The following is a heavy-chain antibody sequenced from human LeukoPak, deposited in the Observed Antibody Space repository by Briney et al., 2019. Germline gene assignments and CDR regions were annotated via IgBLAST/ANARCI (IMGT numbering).Heavy chain of an antibody. Sequence: GRSLRLSCAASGFTFSNYGMHWVRQAPGKGLEWVAVIWYDGSNKYYADSVKGRCTISRDKSKNTVYLQMNSLRAEDTAVYYCAKEAGYSYGFDYWGQGTLVTVSS. D-gene: IGHD5-18*01. CDR1: GFTFSNYG. J-gene: IGHJ4*02. CDR3: AKEAGYSYGFDY. V-gene: IGHV3-33*03. CDR2: IWYDGSNK.